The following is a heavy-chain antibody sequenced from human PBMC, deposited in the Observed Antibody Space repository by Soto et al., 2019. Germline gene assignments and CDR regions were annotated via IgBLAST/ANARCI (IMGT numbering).Heavy chain of an antibody. CDR3: TMFGSDSSHQDGYFDY. J-gene: IGHJ4*02. CDR2: FDPEDGET. D-gene: IGHD3-22*01. V-gene: IGHV1-24*01. Sequence: GASVKVSCKVSGYTLTELSMHWVRQAPGKGLEWMGGFDPEDGETIYAQKFQGRVTMTEDTSTDTAYMELSSLRSEDTAVYYCTMFGSDSSHQDGYFDYWGQGTLVTVSS. CDR1: GYTLTELS.